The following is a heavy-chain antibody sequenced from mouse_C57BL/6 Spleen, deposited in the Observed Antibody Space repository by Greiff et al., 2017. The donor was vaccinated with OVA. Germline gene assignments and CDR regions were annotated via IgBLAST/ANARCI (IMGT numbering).Heavy chain of an antibody. CDR1: GYAFTNYL. V-gene: IGHV1-54*01. D-gene: IGHD2-2*01. Sequence: ESGAELVRPGTSVKVSCKASGYAFTNYLIEWVKQRPGQGLEWIGVINPGSGGTNYNEKFKGKATLTADKSSSTAYMQLSSLTSEDSAVYFCARSGWLPTMDYWGQGTSVTVSS. J-gene: IGHJ4*01. CDR2: INPGSGGT. CDR3: ARSGWLPTMDY.